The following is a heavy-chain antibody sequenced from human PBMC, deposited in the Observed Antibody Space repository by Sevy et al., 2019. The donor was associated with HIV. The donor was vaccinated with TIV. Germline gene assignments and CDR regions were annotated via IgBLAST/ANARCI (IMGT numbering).Heavy chain of an antibody. CDR3: TKGDMVRGVVINYFDY. CDR2: ISWNRGKI. J-gene: IGHJ4*02. CDR1: GFTFDDYA. V-gene: IGHV3-9*01. Sequence: GGSLRLSCAASGFTFDDYAMHWVRQAPGKGLEWVSGISWNRGKIGYADSVKGRFTISRDNAKNSLYLQMNSLRAEDTALYSYTKGDMVRGVVINYFDYWGQGTLVTVSS. D-gene: IGHD3-10*01.